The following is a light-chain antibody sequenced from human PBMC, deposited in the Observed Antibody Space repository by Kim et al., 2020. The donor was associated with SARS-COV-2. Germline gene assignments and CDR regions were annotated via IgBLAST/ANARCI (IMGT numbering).Light chain of an antibody. V-gene: IGKV1-5*01. CDR3: QQYHSYSQPWT. CDR1: QRISGW. J-gene: IGKJ1*01. Sequence: DIQMTQSPSTLSASVGDRVTITCRASQRISGWLAWYQQKPGKAPKLLIYDASTLESGVPARFSGSASGTEFTLTISSLQPDDFATYYCQQYHSYSQPWTLGQGTKGDIK. CDR2: DAS.